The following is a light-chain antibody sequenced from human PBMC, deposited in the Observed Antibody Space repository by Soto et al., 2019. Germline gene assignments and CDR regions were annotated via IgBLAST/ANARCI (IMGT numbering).Light chain of an antibody. V-gene: IGLV4-69*01. J-gene: IGLJ3*02. CDR3: QTWGTGIRV. CDR1: SGLSSYA. Sequence: QPVLTQSPSASASLGASVKLTCTLSSGLSSYAIAWHQQQPEKGPRYLMKLNSDGSHSKGDGIPDRFSGSSSGAERYLTISSLQSEDEADYYCQTWGTGIRVFGGGPKVTVL. CDR2: LNSDGSH.